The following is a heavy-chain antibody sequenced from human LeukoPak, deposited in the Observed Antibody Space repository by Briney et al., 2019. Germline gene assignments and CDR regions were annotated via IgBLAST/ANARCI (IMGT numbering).Heavy chain of an antibody. J-gene: IGHJ4*02. Sequence: GRSLRLSCAASGFTFSSYAMHWVRQAPGKGLEWVAVISYDGSNKYYADSVKGRFTISRDNSKNTLYLQMNSLRAEDTAVYYCAKAAKVSLIVVVITFDYWGQGTLVTVSS. V-gene: IGHV3-30-3*01. CDR3: AKAAKVSLIVVVITFDY. CDR1: GFTFSSYA. CDR2: ISYDGSNK. D-gene: IGHD3-22*01.